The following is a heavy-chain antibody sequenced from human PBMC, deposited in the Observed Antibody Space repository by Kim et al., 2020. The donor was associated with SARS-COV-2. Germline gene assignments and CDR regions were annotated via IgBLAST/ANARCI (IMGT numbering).Heavy chain of an antibody. J-gene: IGHJ4*02. Sequence: SIYYSGSTYNNPSLKSRVTISVDTSKNQFSLKLSSVTAADTAVYYWASVGVTMVRGVTYFDFWGQGTLVTVS. V-gene: IGHV4-39*01. CDR3: ASVGVTMVRGVTYFDF. D-gene: IGHD3-10*01. CDR2: IYYSGST.